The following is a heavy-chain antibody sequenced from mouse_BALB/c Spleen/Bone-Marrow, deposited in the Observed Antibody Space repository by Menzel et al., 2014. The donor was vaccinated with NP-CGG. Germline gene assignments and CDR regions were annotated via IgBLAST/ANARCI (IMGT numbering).Heavy chain of an antibody. D-gene: IGHD3-3*01. Sequence: LVESGAELVRPGASVKLSCKASGYSFTSYWMNWVKQRPGQGLEWIGMIHLSDSESRLNQKFKDKATLTVDKSSSTACMQLSSPTSEDSAVYYCTRYDLTTRAFAYWGQGTLVTVSA. J-gene: IGHJ3*01. CDR1: GYSFTSYW. CDR2: IHLSDSES. V-gene: IGHV1-74*04. CDR3: TRYDLTTRAFAY.